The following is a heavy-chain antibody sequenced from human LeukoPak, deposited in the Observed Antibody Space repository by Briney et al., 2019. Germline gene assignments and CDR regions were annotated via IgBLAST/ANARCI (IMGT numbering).Heavy chain of an antibody. D-gene: IGHD3-16*02. CDR3: ARRVTFGGSIVAAFDI. J-gene: IGHJ3*02. Sequence: GESLKISCKGSGYIFTNYWIGWVRQMPGEGLEWMVIIYPGDFDTRYSPYFEGRVTISAEKSISTAYLQWSSLKASDTAIYYCARRVTFGGSIVAAFDIWGQGTMVTVAS. V-gene: IGHV5-51*01. CDR2: IYPGDFDT. CDR1: GYIFTNYW.